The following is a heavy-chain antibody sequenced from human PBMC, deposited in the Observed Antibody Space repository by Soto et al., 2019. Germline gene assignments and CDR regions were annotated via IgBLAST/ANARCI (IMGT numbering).Heavy chain of an antibody. CDR2: IYYSGST. J-gene: IGHJ6*02. Sequence: SETLSLTCDVSGDSISTSSYYWGWIRQPPGKGLEWIGSIYYSGSTYYNPSLKSRVTISVDTSKNQFSLKLSSVTAADTAVYYCASARRFYYDSSGYYYGMDVWGQGTTVTVSS. V-gene: IGHV4-39*01. CDR3: ASARRFYYDSSGYYYGMDV. D-gene: IGHD3-22*01. CDR1: GDSISTSSYY.